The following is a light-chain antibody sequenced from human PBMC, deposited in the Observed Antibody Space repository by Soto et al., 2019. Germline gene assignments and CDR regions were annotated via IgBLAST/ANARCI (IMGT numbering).Light chain of an antibody. Sequence: DIQMTQSPSSLSASIGDRFSFTCQASQDISKFLNWYQHKPGQAPSLLIYDASKSHFGVPSRFSGSGSGTDFTFTISSLQPEDNATYYCQQHENRHYTFDPGTKVDIK. CDR1: QDISKF. J-gene: IGKJ3*01. V-gene: IGKV1-33*01. CDR2: DAS. CDR3: QQHENRHYT.